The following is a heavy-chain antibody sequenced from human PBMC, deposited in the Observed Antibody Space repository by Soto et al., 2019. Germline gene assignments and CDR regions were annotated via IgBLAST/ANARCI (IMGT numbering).Heavy chain of an antibody. J-gene: IGHJ4*02. CDR1: GFTVTNSY. CDR2: VYTSGRT. V-gene: IGHV3-66*01. D-gene: IGHD3-22*01. CDR3: ARVFSLNYDSTPAPDDY. Sequence: GGSLRLSCAASGFTVTNSYMAWVRQAPGKGLEWVSVVYTSGRTYHADSVKGRFTVSRDNAKNSLYLQMNSLRAEDTAVYYCARVFSLNYDSTPAPDDYWGQGTLVTVSS.